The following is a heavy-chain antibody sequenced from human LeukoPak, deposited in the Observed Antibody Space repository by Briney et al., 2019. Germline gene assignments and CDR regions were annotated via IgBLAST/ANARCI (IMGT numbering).Heavy chain of an antibody. V-gene: IGHV3-74*01. D-gene: IGHD3-22*01. CDR1: GFTFSSYW. J-gene: IGHJ3*02. CDR3: ARPQYYYDSSGDDAFDI. CDR2: INSDGSST. Sequence: GRSLRLSCAASGFTFSSYWMHWVRQAPGKGLVWVSRINSDGSSTSYADSVKGRFTISRDNAKNTLYLQMNSLRAEDTAVYYCARPQYYYDSSGDDAFDIWGQGTMVTVSS.